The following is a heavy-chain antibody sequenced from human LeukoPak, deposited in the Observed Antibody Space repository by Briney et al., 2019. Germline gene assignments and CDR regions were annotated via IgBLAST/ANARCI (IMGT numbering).Heavy chain of an antibody. D-gene: IGHD2-2*01. V-gene: IGHV1-2*02. Sequence: ASVKVSCKASGYTFTGYYMHWVRQAPGQGLERMGWINPNSGGTNYARKFQGRVTMTRDTSISTAYMELSRLRSDDTAVYYCARDERGDIVVVPAAHGGNWFDPWGQGTLVTVSS. J-gene: IGHJ5*02. CDR3: ARDERGDIVVVPAAHGGNWFDP. CDR2: INPNSGGT. CDR1: GYTFTGYY.